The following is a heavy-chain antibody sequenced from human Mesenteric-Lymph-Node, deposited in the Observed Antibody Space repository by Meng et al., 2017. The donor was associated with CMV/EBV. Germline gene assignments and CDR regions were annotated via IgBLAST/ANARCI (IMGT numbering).Heavy chain of an antibody. D-gene: IGHD4-17*01. V-gene: IGHV1-8*03. CDR3: ARAFYGDYVNDAFDI. Sequence: ASMKVSCKASGYTFTSYDINWVRQATGQGLEWMGWMNPNSGNTGYAQKFQGRVTITRNTSISTAYMELSSLRSEDTAVYYCARAFYGDYVNDAFDIWGQGTMVTVSS. CDR2: MNPNSGNT. CDR1: GYTFTSYD. J-gene: IGHJ3*02.